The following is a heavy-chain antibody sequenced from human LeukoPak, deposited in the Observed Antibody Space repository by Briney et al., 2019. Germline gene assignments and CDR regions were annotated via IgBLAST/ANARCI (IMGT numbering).Heavy chain of an antibody. CDR2: MNPNSGNT. Sequence: ASVKVSCKASGYTFASYDINWVRQATGQGLEWMGWMNPNSGNTGYAQKFQGRVTITRGTSITAAYMELSNLKSEDTAVYYCTRANHRDQLPFDYWGQGTLVTVSS. V-gene: IGHV1-8*01. J-gene: IGHJ4*02. CDR3: TRANHRDQLPFDY. D-gene: IGHD2-2*01. CDR1: GYTFASYD.